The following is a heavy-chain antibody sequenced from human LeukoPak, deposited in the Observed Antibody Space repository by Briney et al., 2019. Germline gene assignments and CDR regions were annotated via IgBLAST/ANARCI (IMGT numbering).Heavy chain of an antibody. CDR3: SRYLELSAATLPGF. D-gene: IGHD2-15*01. J-gene: IGHJ4*02. Sequence: GGSLRLSCAASGFTFSDYWMHWVRQAPGKGPVWVSRISGDGSRITYADSVRGRFTISRDNAKNTLYLQMNSLRAEDTAVYYCSRYLELSAATLPGFWGQGTLVTVSS. CDR2: ISGDGSRI. V-gene: IGHV3-74*01. CDR1: GFTFSDYW.